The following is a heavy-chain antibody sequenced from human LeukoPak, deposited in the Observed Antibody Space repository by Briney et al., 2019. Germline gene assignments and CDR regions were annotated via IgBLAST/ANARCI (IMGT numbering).Heavy chain of an antibody. CDR1: GGSISSYY. V-gene: IGHV4-59*01. CDR2: IYYSGST. J-gene: IGHJ4*02. Sequence: SETLSLTCTVSGGSISSYYWSWIRRPPGKGLEWIGYIYYSGSTSYNPSLKSRVTISVDTSKNQFSLKLSSVTAADTAVYYCARSRRYCSGAGCYFYFDYWGQGTLVTVSS. CDR3: ARSRRYCSGAGCYFYFDY. D-gene: IGHD2-15*01.